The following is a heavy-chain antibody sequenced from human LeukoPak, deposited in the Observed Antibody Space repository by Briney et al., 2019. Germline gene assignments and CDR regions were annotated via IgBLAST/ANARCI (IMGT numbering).Heavy chain of an antibody. D-gene: IGHD6-13*01. CDR1: GFTFSSYA. J-gene: IGHJ5*01. CDR2: ISSSGSGGST. Sequence: GGSLRLSCVASGFTFSSYAMSWVRQAPGKGLEWVSGISSSGSGGSTYYADSVKGRFTISRDNSKNTLYLQINSVRAEDTAVYYCARAYSSSWYDFWGQGTLVTVSS. CDR3: ARAYSSSWYDF. V-gene: IGHV3-23*01.